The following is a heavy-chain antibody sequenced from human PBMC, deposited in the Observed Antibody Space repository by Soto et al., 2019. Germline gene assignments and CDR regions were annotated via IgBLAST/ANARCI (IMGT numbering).Heavy chain of an antibody. V-gene: IGHV3-74*01. J-gene: IGHJ6*03. CDR1: GFTFTNYW. CDR2: INSDGSVS. CDR3: ARGDCVGGTCYSFAGSFYYYVDV. Sequence: EVKLVESGGGLVQPGGSLRLSCSASGFTFTNYWMYWVRQAPGKGLVWVSRINSDGSVSSYADSGKGRLTINRDNVKNTLYLQMNSLRAEDTAVYYWARGDCVGGTCYSFAGSFYYYVDVWGKGTTVTVFS. D-gene: IGHD2-15*01.